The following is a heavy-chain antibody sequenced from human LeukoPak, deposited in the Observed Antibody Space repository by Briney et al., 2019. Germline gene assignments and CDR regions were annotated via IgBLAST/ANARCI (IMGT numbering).Heavy chain of an antibody. Sequence: EASVKVSCKASGYTFTGYHVHWVRRAPGQGGACMGWINPNSGGTNYAQKFQGRVTMTRDTSISTAYMELSRLRSDDTAVYYCAIEITMVRGVKFDYWGQGTLVTVSS. V-gene: IGHV1-2*02. CDR3: AIEITMVRGVKFDY. J-gene: IGHJ4*02. D-gene: IGHD3-10*01. CDR1: GYTFTGYH. CDR2: INPNSGGT.